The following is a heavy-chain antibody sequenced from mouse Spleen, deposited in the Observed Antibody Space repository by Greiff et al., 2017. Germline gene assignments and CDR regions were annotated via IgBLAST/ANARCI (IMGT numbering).Heavy chain of an antibody. J-gene: IGHJ3*01. D-gene: IGHD1-2*01. V-gene: IGHV14-1*02. CDR3: ARRDTTAPFAY. Sequence: EVKLVESGAELVRPGALVKLSCKASGFNIKDYYMHWVKQRPEQGLEWIGWIDPENGNTIYDPKFQGKASITADTSSNTAYLQLSSLTSEDTAVYYCARRDTTAPFAYWGQGTLVTVSA. CDR1: GFNIKDYY. CDR2: IDPENGNT.